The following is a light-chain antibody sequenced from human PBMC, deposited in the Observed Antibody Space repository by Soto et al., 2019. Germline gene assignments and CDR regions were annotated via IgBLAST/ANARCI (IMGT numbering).Light chain of an antibody. CDR3: MQGTHWPPWT. CDR1: QSLVFNDGYTY. Sequence: DVVMTQSPLSLPVTLGQPASISCTSSQSLVFNDGYTYLNWFQQRPGQAPRRLIYKVSIRDSGVPDRFSGSGSGTDFTLHISRVEAEDVGVYFCMQGTHWPPWTFGQGTKVEIK. CDR2: KVS. V-gene: IGKV2-30*01. J-gene: IGKJ1*01.